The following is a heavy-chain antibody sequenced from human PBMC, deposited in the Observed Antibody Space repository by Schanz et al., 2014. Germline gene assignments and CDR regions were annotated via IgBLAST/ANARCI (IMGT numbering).Heavy chain of an antibody. CDR2: IIPILDIA. J-gene: IGHJ4*02. V-gene: IGHV1-69*02. D-gene: IGHD3-22*01. Sequence: QVQLVQSEAEVKKPGSSVKVSCKASGGTFSSYTISWVRQAPGQGLEWMGRIIPILDIANYAQKFQGRVTVSSDTSTSTVYMELSGLRSEDTAVYYCAGAFDSSGYYFDYWGQGTLVTVSS. CDR3: AGAFDSSGYYFDY. CDR1: GGTFSSYT.